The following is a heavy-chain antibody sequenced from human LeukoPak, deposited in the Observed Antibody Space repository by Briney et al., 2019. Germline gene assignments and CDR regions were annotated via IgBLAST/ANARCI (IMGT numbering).Heavy chain of an antibody. V-gene: IGHV1-2*02. J-gene: IGHJ4*02. Sequence: ASVKVSCKASGYTFTGYYMHWVRQAPGQGLEWMGWINPNSGGTNYAQKFQGRVTMTRDTSISTAYMELSRLRSDDTPVYYCARGYYYDSSGYYYYYWGQGTLVTVSS. CDR1: GYTFTGYY. CDR2: INPNSGGT. CDR3: ARGYYYDSSGYYYYY. D-gene: IGHD3-22*01.